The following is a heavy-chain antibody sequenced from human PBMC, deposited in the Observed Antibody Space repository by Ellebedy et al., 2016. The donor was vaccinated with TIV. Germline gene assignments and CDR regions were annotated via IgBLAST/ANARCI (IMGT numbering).Heavy chain of an antibody. CDR1: GYTLTELS. D-gene: IGHD2-15*01. J-gene: IGHJ4*02. V-gene: IGHV1-24*01. Sequence: ASVKVSXXVSGYTLTELSMHWVRQAPGKGLEWMGGFDPEDGETIYAQKFQGRVTMTEDTSTDTAYMELSSLRSEDTAVYYCATRPRDCSGGSCYSWEYWGQGTLVTVSS. CDR2: FDPEDGET. CDR3: ATRPRDCSGGSCYSWEY.